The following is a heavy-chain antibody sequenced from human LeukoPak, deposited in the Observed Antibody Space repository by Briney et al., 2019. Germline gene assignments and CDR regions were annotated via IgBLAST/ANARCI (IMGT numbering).Heavy chain of an antibody. CDR1: GFTVSSNY. Sequence: GGSLRLSCAASGFTVSSNYMSWVRQAPGKGLEWVSVIYSGGSTYYADSVKGRFTISRDNSKNTLYLQMNSLRAEDTAVYYCARDRLHYGEYEKTFDYWGQGTLVTVSS. D-gene: IGHD4-17*01. CDR3: ARDRLHYGEYEKTFDY. J-gene: IGHJ4*02. CDR2: IYSGGST. V-gene: IGHV3-53*01.